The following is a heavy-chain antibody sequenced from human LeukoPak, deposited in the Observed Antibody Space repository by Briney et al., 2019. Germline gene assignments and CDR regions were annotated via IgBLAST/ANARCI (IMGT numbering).Heavy chain of an antibody. CDR1: GGSISSGGYY. J-gene: IGHJ4*02. CDR2: IYYSGST. V-gene: IGHV4-31*03. Sequence: PSETLSLTCTVSGGSISSGGYYWSWIRQHPGKGLEWIGYIYYSGSTYYNPSPKSRVTISVDTSKNQFSLKLSSVTAADTAVYYCARDPTPSDYGDYGFDYWGQGTLVTVSS. D-gene: IGHD4-17*01. CDR3: ARDPTPSDYGDYGFDY.